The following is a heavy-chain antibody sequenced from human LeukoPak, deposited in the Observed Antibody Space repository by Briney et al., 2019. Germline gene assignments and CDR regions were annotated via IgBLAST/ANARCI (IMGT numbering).Heavy chain of an antibody. CDR1: GFTFCLSW. CDR2: INPDGDGM. J-gene: IGHJ4*02. D-gene: IGHD5-12*01. Sequence: GGSLRLSCRPWGFTFCLSWMLCIRQAPGKGLEWVANINPDGDGMRFVDSVKGRFTMSRDNAQSSLHLQMNSLRVEDTAFYYCASWTDRGYSYWGQGVLVTVSS. CDR3: ASWTDRGYSY. V-gene: IGHV3-7*01.